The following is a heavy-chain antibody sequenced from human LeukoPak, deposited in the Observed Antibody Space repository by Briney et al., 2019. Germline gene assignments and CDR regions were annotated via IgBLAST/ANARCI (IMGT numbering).Heavy chain of an antibody. D-gene: IGHD6-19*01. CDR1: GFTFSNYG. J-gene: IGHJ4*02. CDR2: IWYDGSNK. V-gene: IGHV3-33*06. CDR3: AKIWGSSGWYEYSFDY. Sequence: GGSLRLSCAASGFTFSNYGMHWVRQAPGKGLEWVALIWYDGSNKYYADSVKGRFTISRDNSKNTLYLQMSSLRAEDTAVYYCAKIWGSSGWYEYSFDYWGQGTLVTVSS.